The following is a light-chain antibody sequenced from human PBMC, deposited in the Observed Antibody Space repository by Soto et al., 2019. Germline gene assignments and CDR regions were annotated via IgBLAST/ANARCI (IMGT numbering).Light chain of an antibody. Sequence: QSVLTQPASVSGSPGQSITISCTGTSSDVGGYSYVSWYQQHPGKAPKLMIYEVSNRPSGVSNRFSGSKSGNTASLTISGLQAEDEADYYCSSYAGSTTLRFGGGTKLTVL. CDR3: SSYAGSTTLR. CDR1: SSDVGGYSY. CDR2: EVS. V-gene: IGLV2-14*01. J-gene: IGLJ3*02.